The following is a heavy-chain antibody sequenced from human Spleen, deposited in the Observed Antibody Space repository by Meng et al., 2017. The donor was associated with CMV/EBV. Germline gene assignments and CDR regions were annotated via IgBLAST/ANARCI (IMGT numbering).Heavy chain of an antibody. J-gene: IGHJ4*01. CDR3: ARMYSGYDYEYYFDY. CDR2: IYYSGST. V-gene: IGHV4-59*08. Sequence: GSLRLSCTVSGGSISSYYWSWIRQPPGKGLEWIGYIYYSGSTNYNPSLKSRVTISVDTSKNQFSLKLSSVTAADTAVYYCARMYSGYDYEYYFDYWGHGTLVTVSS. D-gene: IGHD5-12*01. CDR1: GGSISSYY.